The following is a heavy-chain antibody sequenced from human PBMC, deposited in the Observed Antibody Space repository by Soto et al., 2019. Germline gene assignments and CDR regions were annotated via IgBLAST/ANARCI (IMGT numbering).Heavy chain of an antibody. CDR1: GFTFDDYA. V-gene: IGHV3-9*01. J-gene: IGHJ3*02. CDR2: ISWNSGSI. D-gene: IGHD1-26*01. CDR3: AKDLSHDLLNAFDI. Sequence: PGGSLRLSCAASGFTFDDYAMHWVRQAPGKGLEWVSGISWNSGSIGYADSVKGRFTISRDNAKNSLYLQMSSLRAEDTALYYCAKDLSHDLLNAFDIWGQGTMVTVSS.